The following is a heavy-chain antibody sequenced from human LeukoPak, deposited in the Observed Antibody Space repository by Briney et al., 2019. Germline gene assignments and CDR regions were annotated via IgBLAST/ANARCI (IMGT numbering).Heavy chain of an antibody. V-gene: IGHV3-30*19. Sequence: GGSLRLSCAASGFTFSSYGMHWVRQAPGKGLEWVAVISYDGSNKYYADSVKGRFTISRDNSKNTLYLQMNSLRAEDTAVYYCAYSSTSGGDFDYWGQGTLVTVSS. CDR2: ISYDGSNK. CDR1: GFTFSSYG. CDR3: AYSSTSGGDFDY. J-gene: IGHJ4*02. D-gene: IGHD2-2*01.